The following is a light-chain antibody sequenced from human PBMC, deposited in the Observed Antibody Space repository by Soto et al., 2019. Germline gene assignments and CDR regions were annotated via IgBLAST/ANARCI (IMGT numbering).Light chain of an antibody. V-gene: IGLV2-14*01. Sequence: QSVLTQPASVSGSPGQSITISCTGTSSDVGGYNYVSWYQQHPGKAPKLMIYEVSNRPSGVSNRFSGSKSGNTASLTISGLQAEDEADYYCSSYTSSSTAVFGTRTKLTVL. CDR3: SSYTSSSTAV. CDR2: EVS. J-gene: IGLJ1*01. CDR1: SSDVGGYNY.